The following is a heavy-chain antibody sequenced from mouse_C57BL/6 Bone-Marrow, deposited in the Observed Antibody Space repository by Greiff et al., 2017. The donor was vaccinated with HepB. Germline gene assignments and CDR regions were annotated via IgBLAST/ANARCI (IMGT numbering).Heavy chain of an antibody. J-gene: IGHJ3*01. CDR3: TWGLFAY. V-gene: IGHV6-3*01. Sequence: EVKVEESGGGLVQPGGSMKLSCVASGFTFSNYWMNWVRQSPEKGLEWVAQIRLKSDNYATHYAESVKGGFTISRDDSKSSVYLQMNNLRAEDTGIYYCTWGLFAYWGQGTLVTVSA. CDR2: IRLKSDNYAT. CDR1: GFTFSNYW.